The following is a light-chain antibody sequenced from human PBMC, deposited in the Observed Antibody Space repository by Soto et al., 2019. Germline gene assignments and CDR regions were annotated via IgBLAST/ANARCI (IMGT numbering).Light chain of an antibody. CDR2: RIS. Sequence: DVVMTQSPLSLPVTLGQPASISCRSTQSLVYSNGNTYLSWFQQRPGQSPRRLISRISKRDSGVPDRFCGSGSGTDFTLRISRVEAEDVGIYYCMQGTHWPWTFGQGTKVEFK. CDR1: QSLVYSNGNTY. V-gene: IGKV2-30*01. J-gene: IGKJ1*01. CDR3: MQGTHWPWT.